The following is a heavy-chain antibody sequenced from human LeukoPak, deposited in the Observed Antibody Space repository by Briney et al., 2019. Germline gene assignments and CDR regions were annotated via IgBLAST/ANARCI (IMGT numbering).Heavy chain of an antibody. Sequence: PSETLSLTCTVSGGSISSYYWSWIRQPAGKGLEWIGHIYTSGITNYNPSLKSRVTMSVDTSNNHFSLKLSSVTAADTAVHYCARCHEPGGTSCYYDYWGQGTLVTVSS. CDR1: GGSISSYY. CDR3: ARCHEPGGTSCYYDY. D-gene: IGHD2-2*01. CDR2: IYTSGIT. V-gene: IGHV4-4*07. J-gene: IGHJ4*02.